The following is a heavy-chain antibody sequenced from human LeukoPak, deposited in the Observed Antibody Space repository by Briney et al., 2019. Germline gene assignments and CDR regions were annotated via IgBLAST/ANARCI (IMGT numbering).Heavy chain of an antibody. J-gene: IGHJ6*03. CDR3: ARERGGGLSGNWGGLFASYYTYYYMDV. D-gene: IGHD3-10*01. CDR1: GYSFTMYF. CDR2: INPSDGAT. V-gene: IGHV1-46*01. Sequence: ASVKVSCKASGYSFTMYFIHWVRQAPGQGLEWMGMINPSDGATTYTQWFQGRVTMTRDMSTTTVYMDLRSLRSEDTAVYFCARERGGGLSGNWGGLFASYYTYYYMDVWGRGTTVTVSS.